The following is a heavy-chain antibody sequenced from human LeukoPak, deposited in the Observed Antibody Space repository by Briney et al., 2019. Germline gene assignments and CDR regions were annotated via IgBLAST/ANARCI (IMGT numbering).Heavy chain of an antibody. CDR3: AKEALSYGDPDYYGMDV. CDR2: IAYDGRND. Sequence: SGGSLRLSCEASGFTFSASGMHWVRQAPGKGLEWVAVIAYDGRNDYYADSVKGRFTISRDNSKNTLYLQMNSLRAEDTAVYYCAKEALSYGDPDYYGMDVWGQGTTVTVSS. CDR1: GFTFSASG. V-gene: IGHV3-30*18. J-gene: IGHJ6*02. D-gene: IGHD4-17*01.